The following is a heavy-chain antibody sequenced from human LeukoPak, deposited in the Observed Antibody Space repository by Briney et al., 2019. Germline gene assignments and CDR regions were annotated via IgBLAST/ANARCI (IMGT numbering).Heavy chain of an antibody. J-gene: IGHJ4*02. CDR1: GFTFSSYG. CDR3: AKVRSYYGSRSPFDY. D-gene: IGHD3-10*01. Sequence: GGSLRLSCAASGFTFSSYGIHWVRQAPGKGLEWVAFIRSDGSDKYYADSVKGRFTISRDNSKNTLHLQMNSLRPEDTSVYYCAKVRSYYGSRSPFDYWGQGSLVTVSS. CDR2: IRSDGSDK. V-gene: IGHV3-30*02.